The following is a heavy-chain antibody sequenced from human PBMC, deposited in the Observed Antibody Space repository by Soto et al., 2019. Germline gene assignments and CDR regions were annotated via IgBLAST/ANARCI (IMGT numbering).Heavy chain of an antibody. D-gene: IGHD3-3*01. CDR2: IKQDGSAK. J-gene: IGHJ3*01. CDR3: VRSQSAAYHA. CDR1: GFTFSSFW. Sequence: EVQLVGAGGGLVQPGGSLTLSCAASGFTFSSFWMTWVRQAPGKGLEWVANIKQDGSAKNYVDSVEGRFTVSRDNAKNSLYLQMNSLRVEDTAVYYCVRSQSAAYHAWGQGTMVIVSS. V-gene: IGHV3-7*01.